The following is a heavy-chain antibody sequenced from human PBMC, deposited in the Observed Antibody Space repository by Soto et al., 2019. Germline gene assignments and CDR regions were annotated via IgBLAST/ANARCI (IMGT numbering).Heavy chain of an antibody. D-gene: IGHD2-15*01. CDR1: GGSISSSGYY. V-gene: IGHV4-31*03. CDR3: ARAVVVVSNWFDP. CDR2: IYYSGST. Sequence: PSETLSLTCTVSGGSISSSGYYWSWTRQHPGKGLEWIGYIYYSGSTYYNPSLKSRVTISVDTSKNQFSLKLSSVTAADTAVYYCARAVVVVSNWFDPWGQGTLVTVSS. J-gene: IGHJ5*02.